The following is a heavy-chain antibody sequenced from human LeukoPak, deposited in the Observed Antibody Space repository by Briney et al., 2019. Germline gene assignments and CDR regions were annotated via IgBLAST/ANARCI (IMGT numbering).Heavy chain of an antibody. D-gene: IGHD4-23*01. CDR2: INSDGSST. CDR1: GFTFSSYW. J-gene: IGHJ4*02. Sequence: PGGSLRLSCAASGFTFSSYWMHWVRQGPGKGLVWVSRINSDGSSTSYADSAKGRFSISRDNAKNTLYLQMNSLRAEDTAVYFCARGVGGNGANYWGQGTLVTVSS. V-gene: IGHV3-74*01. CDR3: ARGVGGNGANY.